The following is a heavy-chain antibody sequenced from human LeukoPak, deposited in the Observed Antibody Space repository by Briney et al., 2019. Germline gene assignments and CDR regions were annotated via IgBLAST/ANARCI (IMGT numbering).Heavy chain of an antibody. CDR3: ARHIGGGIEDMDV. V-gene: IGHV4-59*08. J-gene: IGHJ6*03. D-gene: IGHD3-16*02. Sequence: SETLSLTCTVSGGSIGTYYWSWVRQSPGTGLEWIGYIYVTGTRYNPYLQSRVTLSVDRSRKQFFLQMTSVNAADTAAYYCARHIGGGIEDMDVWGRGTKVTVSS. CDR2: IYVTGT. CDR1: GGSIGTYY.